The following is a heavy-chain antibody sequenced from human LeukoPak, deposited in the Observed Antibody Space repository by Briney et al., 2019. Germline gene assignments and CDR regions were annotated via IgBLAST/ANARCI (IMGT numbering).Heavy chain of an antibody. Sequence: GGSLRLSCAASGFTFSSYAMSWVRQAPGKGLEWVSAISGSGGSTYYADSVNGRFTISRDNSKNTLYLQMNSLRAEDTAVYYCAKSDKGYGDYSFGFKNWGQGTLVTVSS. D-gene: IGHD4-17*01. J-gene: IGHJ4*02. CDR1: GFTFSSYA. V-gene: IGHV3-23*01. CDR2: ISGSGGST. CDR3: AKSDKGYGDYSFGFKN.